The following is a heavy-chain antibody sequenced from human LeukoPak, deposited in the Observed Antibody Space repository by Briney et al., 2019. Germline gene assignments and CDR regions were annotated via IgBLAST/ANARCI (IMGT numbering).Heavy chain of an antibody. CDR3: ARDGAVAGTFLDDNWFDP. J-gene: IGHJ5*02. CDR2: IYYSGST. CDR1: GGSISSYY. D-gene: IGHD6-19*01. V-gene: IGHV4-59*01. Sequence: SETLSLTCTASGGSISSYYWSWIRQPPGKGLEWIGFIYYSGSTNYNPSLKSRVTISLDTSKNQFSLKLNSVTAADTAVYYCARDGAVAGTFLDDNWFDPWGQGTLVTVSS.